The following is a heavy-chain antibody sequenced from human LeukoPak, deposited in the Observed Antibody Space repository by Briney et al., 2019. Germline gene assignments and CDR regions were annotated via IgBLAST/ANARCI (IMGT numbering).Heavy chain of an antibody. D-gene: IGHD3-10*01. V-gene: IGHV3-23*01. CDR2: ISGSGDRT. Sequence: GGSLRLSCAASGFTFSSYGMSWVRQAPGKGLEWVSAISGSGDRTHYADSAKGRFTISRDNSKNTLYLQMNSLRAEDTAVYYCAKGGRVGGGITMIRGVRNFYYYMDVWGKGTTVIISS. CDR1: GFTFSSYG. J-gene: IGHJ6*03. CDR3: AKGGRVGGGITMIRGVRNFYYYMDV.